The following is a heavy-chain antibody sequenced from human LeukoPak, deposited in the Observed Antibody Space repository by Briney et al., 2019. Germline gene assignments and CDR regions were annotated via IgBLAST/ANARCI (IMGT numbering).Heavy chain of an antibody. Sequence: GAAVQCSSQASGCTFTSYGISWGRRAPGQGGEWRGWITAYNGNTNSAQTLQGRVTMTTHTSTSTAYMQLRSLRSEDTAVYYCARDGTPIKGAARRSYYYYYYMDVWGKGPTLTVSS. CDR3: ARDGTPIKGAARRSYYYYYYMDV. V-gene: IGHV1-18*01. D-gene: IGHD6-6*01. CDR1: GCTFTSYG. J-gene: IGHJ6*03. CDR2: ITAYNGNT.